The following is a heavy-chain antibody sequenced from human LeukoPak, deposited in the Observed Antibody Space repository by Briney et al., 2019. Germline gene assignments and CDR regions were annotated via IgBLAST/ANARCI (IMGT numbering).Heavy chain of an antibody. CDR1: GYTFTSYG. CDR3: ARADYYDGFDY. Sequence: ASVKVSCKASGYTFTSYGISWVRQAPGQGRGWMGWISAYNGNTNYARKLQGRVTMTTDTSKSTVYMELTSLRSDDTGVYYCARADYYDGFDYWGQGTLVTVSS. V-gene: IGHV1-18*01. J-gene: IGHJ4*02. D-gene: IGHD3-22*01. CDR2: ISAYNGNT.